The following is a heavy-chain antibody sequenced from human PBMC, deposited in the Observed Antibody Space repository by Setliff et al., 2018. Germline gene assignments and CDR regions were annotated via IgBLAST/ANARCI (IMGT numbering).Heavy chain of an antibody. D-gene: IGHD2-21*01. CDR2: LWYDGSNE. CDR1: GFPFSTYA. J-gene: IGHJ3*01. CDR3: AGDPPYSGFAFHV. V-gene: IGHV3-33*01. Sequence: GGSLRLSCAASGFPFSTYAMHWVPHAPGKGLEWVAFLWYDGSNEYYAYSVKGRFTIARDNSRNTLFLQMNSLRGEDTAIYYCAGDPPYSGFAFHVWGQGTLVTVSS.